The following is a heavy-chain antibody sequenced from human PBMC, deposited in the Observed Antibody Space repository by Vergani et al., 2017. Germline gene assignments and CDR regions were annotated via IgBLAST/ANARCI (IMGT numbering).Heavy chain of an antibody. V-gene: IGHV1-69*18. CDR2: IIPICGTA. CDR3: ARVPSGYANYDYYYGMDV. D-gene: IGHD3-3*01. Sequence: QVQLVQSGAEVKKPGSSVKVSCKASGGTFSSYAISWVRQAPGQGLEWMGRIIPICGTANYAQKFQGRVTITADESTSTAYMELSSLRSEDTAVYYCARVPSGYANYDYYYGMDVWGQGTTVTVSS. CDR1: GGTFSSYA. J-gene: IGHJ6*02.